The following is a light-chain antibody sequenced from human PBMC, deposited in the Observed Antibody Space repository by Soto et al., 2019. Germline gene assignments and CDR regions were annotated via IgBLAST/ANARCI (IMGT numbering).Light chain of an antibody. V-gene: IGLV2-8*01. CDR3: KSYAGRNTYV. CDR2: EVV. J-gene: IGLJ1*01. CDR1: KNDIGVYDF. Sequence: QSALTQPPSASGSPGQSVTISCTGTKNDIGVYDFVSWYQHHPGKAPRLIIYEVVQRPSGVPDRFSGSKSGNTASLTVSGLQAEDEADYFCKSYAGRNTYVFGSGTKLTVL.